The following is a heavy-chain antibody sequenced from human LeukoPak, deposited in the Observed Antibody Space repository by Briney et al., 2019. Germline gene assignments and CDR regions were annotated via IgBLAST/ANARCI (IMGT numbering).Heavy chain of an antibody. V-gene: IGHV4-39*07. CDR2: IYYSGST. D-gene: IGHD5/OR15-5a*01. CDR1: GGSISSGSYY. CDR3: ARDSGSSYYYYYYMDV. Sequence: PSETLSLTCTVSGGSISSGSYYWSWIRQPAGKGLEWIGSIYYSGSTYYNPSLKSRVTISVDTSKNQFSLKLSSVTAADTAVYYCARDSGSSYYYYYYMDVWGKGTTVTVSS. J-gene: IGHJ6*03.